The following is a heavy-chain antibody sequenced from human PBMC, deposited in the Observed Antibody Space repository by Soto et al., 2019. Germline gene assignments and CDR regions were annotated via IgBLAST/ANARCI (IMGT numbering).Heavy chain of an antibody. CDR2: IIPVFGTT. V-gene: IGHV1-69*01. D-gene: IGHD2-2*01. CDR3: ARSSPYIVVRKPTGNHDYYGMDV. CDR1: GGTFSNYT. Sequence: QVQLVQSGAEVKKPGSSVKVFCKASGGTFSNYTISWVRQAPGLGLEWMGGIIPVFGTTDYEQKFQGRVTITADGSTSTAYMKLSILRSSDTYVYYCARSSPYIVVRKPTGNHDYYGMDVWGQGTTVTVSS. J-gene: IGHJ6*02.